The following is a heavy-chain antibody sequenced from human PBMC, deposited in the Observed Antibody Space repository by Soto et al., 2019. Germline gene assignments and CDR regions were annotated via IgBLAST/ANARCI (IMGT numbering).Heavy chain of an antibody. CDR2: IKQDGSEK. CDR3: ARDASSSWYGGVDY. J-gene: IGHJ4*02. D-gene: IGHD6-13*01. Sequence: WGFLRLSCASSGFTFSSYWMSWVRQAPGKGLEWVANIKQDGSEKYYVDSVKGRFTISRDNAKNSLYLQMNSLRAEDTAVYYCARDASSSWYGGVDYWGQGTLVTVSS. V-gene: IGHV3-7*01. CDR1: GFTFSSYW.